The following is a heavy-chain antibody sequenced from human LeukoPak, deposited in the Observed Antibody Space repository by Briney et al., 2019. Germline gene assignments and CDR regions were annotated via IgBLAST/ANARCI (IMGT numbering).Heavy chain of an antibody. CDR3: TTQFNRSSFS. J-gene: IGHJ5*02. Sequence: GGSLRLSCAGSGFSFSNSWMTWVRQAPGSGLEWVASIKPDGSEGYYVDSVKGRLTISRDNAKNSLYLQMNSLRAEDTAVYHCTTQFNRSSFSWGQGTRVTVSS. D-gene: IGHD6-6*01. CDR1: GFSFSNSW. CDR2: IKPDGSEG. V-gene: IGHV3-7*01.